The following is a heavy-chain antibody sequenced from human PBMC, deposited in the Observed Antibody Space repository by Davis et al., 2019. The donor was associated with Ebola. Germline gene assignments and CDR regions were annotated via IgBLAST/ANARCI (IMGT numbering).Heavy chain of an antibody. V-gene: IGHV3-23*01. CDR2: ISDRSEHT. CDR1: GFTFSSYT. J-gene: IGHJ4*02. D-gene: IGHD1-1*01. Sequence: GESLKISCAASGFTFSSYTMNWVRQAPGKGLEWVSTISDRSEHTHYADSVKGRFTISRDDSKNTVFLHMNTLRAEDTAIYYCTTGLVNHFDYWGQGTLVTVSS. CDR3: TTGLVNHFDY.